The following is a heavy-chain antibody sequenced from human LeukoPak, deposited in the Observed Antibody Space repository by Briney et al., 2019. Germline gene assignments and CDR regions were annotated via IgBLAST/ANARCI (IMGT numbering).Heavy chain of an antibody. CDR1: GGSISSYY. J-gene: IGHJ4*02. D-gene: IGHD5-24*01. CDR2: IYYSGST. CDR3: ARDRDGYNYDDY. V-gene: IGHV4-59*01. Sequence: PETLSLTRTVSGGSISSYYWSWIRQPPGKGLEWIGYIYYSGSTNYNPSLKSRVTISVDTSKNQFSLKLSSVTAADTAVYYCARDRDGYNYDDYWGQGTLVTVSS.